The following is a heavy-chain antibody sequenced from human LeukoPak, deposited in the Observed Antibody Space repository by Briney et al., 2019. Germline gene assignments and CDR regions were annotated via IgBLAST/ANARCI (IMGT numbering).Heavy chain of an antibody. V-gene: IGHV4-30-4*01. Sequence: SSETLSLTCTVSGGSISSGDYYWSWIRQPPGKGLEWIGYIYYSGSTYYNPSLKSRVTISVDTSKNQFSLKLSSVTAADTAVYYCARVLYYYDSSGNSDYWGQGTLVTVSS. CDR2: IYYSGST. CDR1: GGSISSGDYY. CDR3: ARVLYYYDSSGNSDY. D-gene: IGHD3-22*01. J-gene: IGHJ4*02.